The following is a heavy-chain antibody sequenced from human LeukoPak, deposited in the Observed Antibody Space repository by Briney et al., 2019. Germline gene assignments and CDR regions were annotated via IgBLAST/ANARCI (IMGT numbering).Heavy chain of an antibody. CDR2: ISSSGRTF. D-gene: IGHD6-13*01. Sequence: GGSPRLSCAASGFTFSSYEMNWVRQAPGKGLEWVSYISSSGRTFYYADSVKGRFTISRDNGKNSLYLQMNSLRVEDTAVYYCVRDSRGSSWFFDYWGQGALVTVSS. J-gene: IGHJ4*02. CDR3: VRDSRGSSWFFDY. V-gene: IGHV3-48*03. CDR1: GFTFSSYE.